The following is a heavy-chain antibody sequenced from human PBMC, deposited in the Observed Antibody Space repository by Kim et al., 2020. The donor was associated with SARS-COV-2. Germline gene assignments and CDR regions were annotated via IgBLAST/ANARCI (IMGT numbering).Heavy chain of an antibody. Sequence: SETLSLTCTVSGGSISSSSYYWGWIRQPPGKGLEWIGSIYYSGSTYYNPSLKSRVTISVDTSKNQFSLKLSSVTAADTAVYYCARRKPAFDIWGQGTMVTVSS. J-gene: IGHJ3*02. CDR2: IYYSGST. CDR3: ARRKPAFDI. V-gene: IGHV4-39*01. CDR1: GGSISSSSYY.